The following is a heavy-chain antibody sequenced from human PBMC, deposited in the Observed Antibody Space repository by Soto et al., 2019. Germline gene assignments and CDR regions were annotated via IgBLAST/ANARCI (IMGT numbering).Heavy chain of an antibody. D-gene: IGHD3-10*01. V-gene: IGHV1-69*01. J-gene: IGHJ6*02. CDR2: IIPIFGTA. CDR1: RVAFSKFI. CDR3: ARSDPAYAYGLNV. Sequence: QAQLEQSGGEVKKPGSSVKVSCKASRVAFSKFIVTWVRQAPGLGLEWVGGIIPIFGTANYAQKFQGRVTITADESTSTSYMEVNNLRSEDTAVYYCARSDPAYAYGLNVWGQGTTVTVSS.